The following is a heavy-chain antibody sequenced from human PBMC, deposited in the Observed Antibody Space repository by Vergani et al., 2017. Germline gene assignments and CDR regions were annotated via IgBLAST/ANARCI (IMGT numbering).Heavy chain of an antibody. CDR1: GYSFTSYW. CDR3: ARHFVVVVPAAMSYYYYMDV. V-gene: IGHV5-10-1*03. D-gene: IGHD2-2*01. Sequence: VQLVESGAEVKKPGESLRISCKGSGYSFTSYWISWVRQMPGKGLEWMGRIDPSDSYTNYSPSFQGHVTISADKSISTAYLQWRSLKASDTAMYYCARHFVVVVPAAMSYYYYMDVWGKGTTVTVSS. CDR2: IDPSDSYT. J-gene: IGHJ6*03.